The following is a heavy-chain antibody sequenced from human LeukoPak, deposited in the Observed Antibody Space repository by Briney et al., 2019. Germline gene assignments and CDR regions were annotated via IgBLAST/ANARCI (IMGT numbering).Heavy chain of an antibody. CDR1: GGSISSGGYY. Sequence: PSETLSLTCTVSGGSISSGGYYWSWIRQHPGKGLEWIGYIYYSGSTNYNPSLKSRVTISVDTSKNQFSLKLSSVTAADTAVYYCARHRTAMVRGPRSAFDIWGQGTMVTVSS. D-gene: IGHD5-18*01. CDR2: IYYSGST. CDR3: ARHRTAMVRGPRSAFDI. V-gene: IGHV4-61*08. J-gene: IGHJ3*02.